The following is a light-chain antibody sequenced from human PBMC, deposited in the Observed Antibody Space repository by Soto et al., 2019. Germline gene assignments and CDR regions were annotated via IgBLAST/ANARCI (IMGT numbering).Light chain of an antibody. CDR2: DVS. CDR1: SSDVGGYSY. CDR3: SSYTSSSLDV. V-gene: IGLV2-14*01. Sequence: QSALTQPASVSGSPGQTITISCTGTSSDVGGYSYVSSYQQLPGKAPKLMIYDVSDRPSGVSNRFSGSKSGNTASLTISGLQAEDEADYYCSSYTSSSLDVFGTGTKVTVL. J-gene: IGLJ1*01.